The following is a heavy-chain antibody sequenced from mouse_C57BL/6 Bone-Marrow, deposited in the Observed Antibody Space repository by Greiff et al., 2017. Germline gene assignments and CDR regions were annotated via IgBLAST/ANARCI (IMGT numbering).Heavy chain of an antibody. CDR2: ISSGGSYT. Sequence: EVKVEQSGGDLVKPGGSLKLSCAASGFTFSSYGMSWVRQTPDPRLEWVATISSGGSYTYYPDSVKGRFTLSRANPKNTLYLQMSSLKSEDTAVYYCARQHLGRFAYWGQGTLVTVSA. V-gene: IGHV5-6*02. J-gene: IGHJ3*01. CDR3: ARQHLGRFAY. D-gene: IGHD4-1*01. CDR1: GFTFSSYG.